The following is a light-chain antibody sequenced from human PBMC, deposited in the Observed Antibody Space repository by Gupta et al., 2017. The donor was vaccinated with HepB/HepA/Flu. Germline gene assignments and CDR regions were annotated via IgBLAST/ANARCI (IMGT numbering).Light chain of an antibody. V-gene: IGLV2-18*02. Sequence: QSALTQPPSVSGSPGQSVTISCTGTSSDVGSFNRVSWYQQPQGTAPKLMIYEVRNRPSGVPDRFSGSKSGNTASLTISGLQAEDEADYYCSSFTSGSTLLVFGGGTKLTVL. CDR3: SSFTSGSTLLV. CDR2: EVR. CDR1: SSDVGSFNR. J-gene: IGLJ2*01.